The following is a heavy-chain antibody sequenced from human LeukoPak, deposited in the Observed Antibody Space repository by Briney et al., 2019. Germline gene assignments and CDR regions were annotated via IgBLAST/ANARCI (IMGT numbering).Heavy chain of an antibody. CDR2: IYPHDSDI. CDR1: GYSFTNYW. Sequence: GESLKISCKGSGYSFTNYWIAWVRQMPGKGLEWMGIIYPHDSDIRYSPPFQGQVTISADKSINTAYLQWNSLKASDTAMYYCARMIGLGEVSPYFDYWGQGTLVTVSS. CDR3: ARMIGLGEVSPYFDY. D-gene: IGHD3-16*02. V-gene: IGHV5-51*01. J-gene: IGHJ4*02.